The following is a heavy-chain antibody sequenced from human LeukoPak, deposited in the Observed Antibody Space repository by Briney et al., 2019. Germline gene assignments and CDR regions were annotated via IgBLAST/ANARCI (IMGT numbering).Heavy chain of an antibody. CDR3: TTDPLVRGTFDP. J-gene: IGHJ5*02. V-gene: IGHV3-15*01. Sequence: GGSLRLSCTASGFTFSNAWMSWVRQAPGKGLEWVGRIKSKTDGETTEYAAPVKGRFTISRDDSNNTLYLQKNTLKTEDTAVYYCTTDPLVRGTFDPWGQGTLVTVSS. D-gene: IGHD3-10*01. CDR2: IKSKTDGETT. CDR1: GFTFSNAW.